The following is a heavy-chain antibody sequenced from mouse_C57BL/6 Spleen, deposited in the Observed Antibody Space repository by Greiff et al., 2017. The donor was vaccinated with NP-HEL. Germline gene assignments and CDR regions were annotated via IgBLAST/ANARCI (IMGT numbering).Heavy chain of an antibody. CDR1: GYTFTSYW. CDR2: IDPSDSYT. CDR3: ARVYGSSYVGAMDY. V-gene: IGHV1-50*01. Sequence: QVQLQQPGAELVKPGASVKLSCKASGYTFTSYWMQWVKQRPGQGLEWIGEIDPSDSYTNYNQKFKGKATLTVDTSSSTAYMQLSSLTSEDSAVYYCARVYGSSYVGAMDYWGQGTSVTVSS. J-gene: IGHJ4*01. D-gene: IGHD1-1*01.